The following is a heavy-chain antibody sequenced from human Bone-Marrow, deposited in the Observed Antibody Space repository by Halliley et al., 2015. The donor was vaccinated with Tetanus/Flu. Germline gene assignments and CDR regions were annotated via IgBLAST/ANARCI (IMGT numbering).Heavy chain of an antibody. CDR1: GNTFTNYG. CDR2: IRANNGDT. J-gene: IGHJ5*02. V-gene: IGHV1-18*01. Sequence: VQLVQSGVEVKKPGASVKVSCKASGNTFTNYGVIWVRQAPGQGLDWMGWIRANNGDTHYTQSLQGRATMTTDTSTNTAYMELRSLRFDDTAVYYCATRDAWGQGTLVTVSS. CDR3: ATRDA.